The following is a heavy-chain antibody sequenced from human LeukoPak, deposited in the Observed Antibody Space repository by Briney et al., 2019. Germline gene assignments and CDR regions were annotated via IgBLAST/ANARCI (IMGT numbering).Heavy chain of an antibody. V-gene: IGHV3-48*02. CDR1: GFTFNSYS. CDR3: AREDGYNVGFDV. J-gene: IGHJ3*01. CDR2: ISSDSSTL. D-gene: IGHD5-24*01. Sequence: GGSLRLSCAAYGFTFNSYSMNWVRQAPGKGLEWVSSISSDSSTLYYADSVKGRFTISRDNAKNSLYLQMNSLRDEDTAVYYCAREDGYNVGFDVWGQGTMVTVSS.